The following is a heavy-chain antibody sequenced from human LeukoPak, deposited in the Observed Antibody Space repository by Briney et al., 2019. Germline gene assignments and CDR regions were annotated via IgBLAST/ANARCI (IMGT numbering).Heavy chain of an antibody. D-gene: IGHD6-13*01. CDR2: IYSSGST. J-gene: IGHJ2*01. CDR1: GGPISNYD. CDR3: ARLSSSWYQDWYIDL. V-gene: IGHV4-4*07. Sequence: SETLSLTCTVSGGPISNYDWSWIRQPAGKVLEWTGRIYSSGSTNYNPSLKSRVTMSQDTSKKQFSLKLSSVTAADTAVYYCARLSSSWYQDWYIDLWGRGTLVTVSS.